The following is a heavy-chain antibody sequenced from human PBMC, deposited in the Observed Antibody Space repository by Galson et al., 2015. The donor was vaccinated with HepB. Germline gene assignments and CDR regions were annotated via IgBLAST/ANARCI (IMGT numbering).Heavy chain of an antibody. CDR1: GFTVSSNY. J-gene: IGHJ4*02. Sequence: SLRLSCAASGFTVSSNYMSWVRQAPGKGLEWVSAIYSGGSTYYADSVKGRFTISRDNSKNTLYLQMNSLRAEDTAVYYCAREEDPEDGYNSYWGQGTLVTVSS. V-gene: IGHV3-66*01. CDR3: AREEDPEDGYNSY. D-gene: IGHD5-24*01. CDR2: IYSGGST.